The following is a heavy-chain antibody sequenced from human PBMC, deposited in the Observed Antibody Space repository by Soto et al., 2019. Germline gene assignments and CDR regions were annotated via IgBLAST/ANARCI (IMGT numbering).Heavy chain of an antibody. D-gene: IGHD3-10*01. Sequence: EVQLVESGGGLVQPGGSLKLSCAASGFTFSGSAMHWVRQASGKGLEWVGRIRSKANSYATAYAASVKGRFTISRDDSKNTVYLQMNSLKTEDTAVYYCTSGVITMVRGEYGMDVWGQGTTVTVSS. CDR3: TSGVITMVRGEYGMDV. CDR2: IRSKANSYAT. CDR1: GFTFSGSA. J-gene: IGHJ6*02. V-gene: IGHV3-73*02.